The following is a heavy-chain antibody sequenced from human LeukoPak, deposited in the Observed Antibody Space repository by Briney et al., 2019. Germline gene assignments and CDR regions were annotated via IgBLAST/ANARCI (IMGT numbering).Heavy chain of an antibody. J-gene: IGHJ4*02. CDR3: AMTYIWGSHGGDY. V-gene: IGHV3-73*01. Sequence: TGGSLRLSCSASRFTFSNFNMHWVRQASGKGLEWVGRIRSKPNNYATTYAASVKGRFTISRDDSKNMAYLQMNSLKTEDTGVYYCAMTYIWGSHGGDYWGQGTLVTVSS. D-gene: IGHD3-16*01. CDR1: RFTFSNFN. CDR2: IRSKPNNYAT.